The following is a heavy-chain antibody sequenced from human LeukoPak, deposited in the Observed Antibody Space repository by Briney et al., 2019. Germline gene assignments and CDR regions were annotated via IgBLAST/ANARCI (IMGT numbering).Heavy chain of an antibody. J-gene: IGHJ4*02. CDR1: GFTFSSSW. V-gene: IGHV3-74*01. D-gene: IGHD1-26*01. CDR3: VKVRGRARVGYFDY. Sequence: GGSLRLSCAASGFTFSSSWIHWVRQAPGKGLVWVSPINKDGSVTDYAESVKGPFSISRDNAKNTLYLQMNSLRVEDTAIYYCVKVRGRARVGYFDYWGQGTLVTVSS. CDR2: INKDGSVT.